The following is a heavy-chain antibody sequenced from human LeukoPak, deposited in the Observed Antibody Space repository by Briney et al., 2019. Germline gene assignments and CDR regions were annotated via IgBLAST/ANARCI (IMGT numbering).Heavy chain of an antibody. CDR3: ARTSSGWYWGGANWFDP. V-gene: IGHV1-18*01. J-gene: IGHJ5*02. CDR2: IIAYNGNT. Sequence: ASVKVSCKASGYTFTSYGISWVRQAPGQGLERMGWIIAYNGNTNYAQKFQGRVTITTDTSTSTAYMELRSLRSDDTAVYYCARTSSGWYWGGANWFDPWGQGTLVTVSS. CDR1: GYTFTSYG. D-gene: IGHD6-19*01.